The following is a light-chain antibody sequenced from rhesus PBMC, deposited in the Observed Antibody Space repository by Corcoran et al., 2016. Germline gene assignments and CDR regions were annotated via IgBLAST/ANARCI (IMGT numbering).Light chain of an antibody. J-gene: IGKJ2*01. Sequence: DIQMTQSPSSLSASVGDRVTITCRASQGITNDLAWYQQKPGETPKLLIYEASSLQSGIPSRFRGSGSGTDFTLPISSLPSEDFATYYCQHSYSTPYSFGQGTKVEIK. CDR3: QHSYSTPYS. V-gene: IGKV1-25*01. CDR2: EAS. CDR1: QGITND.